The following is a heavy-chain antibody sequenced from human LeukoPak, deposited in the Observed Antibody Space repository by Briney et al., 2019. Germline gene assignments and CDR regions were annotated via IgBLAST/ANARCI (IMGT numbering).Heavy chain of an antibody. D-gene: IGHD2/OR15-2a*01. V-gene: IGHV3-30*02. Sequence: GGSLRLSCAASGFTFRGYGMHWVRQAPGKGLEWVAFVRYDGNKKYYAHSVKGRFTISRDNSKNTLFLQMNSLRAEDTAVYYCAKVALLYNDFRIYYWGQGTLVTVSS. CDR2: VRYDGNKK. CDR3: AKVALLYNDFRIYY. CDR1: GFTFRGYG. J-gene: IGHJ4*02.